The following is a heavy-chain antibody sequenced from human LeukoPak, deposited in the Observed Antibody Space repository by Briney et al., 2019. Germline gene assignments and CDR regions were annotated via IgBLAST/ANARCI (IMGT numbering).Heavy chain of an antibody. CDR1: GFTFSYYW. Sequence: GGSLRLSCAASGFTFSYYWMSWVRQAPGKGLEWVASISQDGSAKTYVDPVKGRFTISRDNAKNSLYLQMNSLRPEDTAVYYCAHVAYNWNPGSAWGQGTLVTVSS. D-gene: IGHD1-20*01. CDR2: ISQDGSAK. CDR3: AHVAYNWNPGSA. V-gene: IGHV3-7*01. J-gene: IGHJ5*02.